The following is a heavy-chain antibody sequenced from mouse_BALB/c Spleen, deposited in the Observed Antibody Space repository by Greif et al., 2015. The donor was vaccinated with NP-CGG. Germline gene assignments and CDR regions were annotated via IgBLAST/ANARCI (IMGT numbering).Heavy chain of an antibody. Sequence: VHLVESGPGLVAPSQSLSITCTVSGFSLTSYGVHWVRQPPGKGLESLGVICAGGSTNYNSALMSRLSISKDNSKSQVFLKMNSLQTDDTAMYYCASGGGTYYFDYWGQGPTLTVSS. D-gene: IGHD4-1*01. CDR2: ICAGGST. CDR3: ASGGGTYYFDY. V-gene: IGHV2-9*02. CDR1: GFSLTSYG. J-gene: IGHJ2*01.